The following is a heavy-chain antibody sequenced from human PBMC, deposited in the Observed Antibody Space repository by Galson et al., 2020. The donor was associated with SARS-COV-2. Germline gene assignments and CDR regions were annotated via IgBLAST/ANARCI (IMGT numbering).Heavy chain of an antibody. CDR1: GGSISTTSHH. J-gene: IGHJ2*01. CDR3: AGRWGTVTPQHFDL. CDR2: TYYSGTT. D-gene: IGHD4-17*01. V-gene: IGHV4-39*01. Sequence: SETLSLTCTVSGGSISTTSHHWSWIRQPPGKGLEWIGTTYYSGTTYYNPSLRSRVTISVDTSTNQFSLDLNSVTAADAAVYCCAGRWGTVTPQHFDLWGRGTLVTVSS.